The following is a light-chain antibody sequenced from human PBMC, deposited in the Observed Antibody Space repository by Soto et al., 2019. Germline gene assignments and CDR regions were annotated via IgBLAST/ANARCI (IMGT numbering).Light chain of an antibody. CDR1: SSDVGGYNF. J-gene: IGLJ2*01. Sequence: QSALTQPASVSGSPGQSITISCTGTSSDVGGYNFVSWFQQHPGEAPKLIIYEVNNRPSGVSNRFSGSKSGTMASLIISGLQPEDEADYYCSSFTSSFTDIFGGGTQLTVL. CDR2: EVN. CDR3: SSFTSSFTDI. V-gene: IGLV2-14*01.